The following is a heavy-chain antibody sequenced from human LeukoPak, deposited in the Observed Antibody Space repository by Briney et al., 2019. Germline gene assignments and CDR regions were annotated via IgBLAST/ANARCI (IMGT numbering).Heavy chain of an antibody. Sequence: SETLSLTCTVSGGSISSYYWSWIRQPPGKGLEWIGYIYYSGSTNCNPSLKSRVTISVDTSKNQFSLKLSSVTAADTAVYYCARRPIVATITDAFDIWGQGTMVTVSS. CDR3: ARRPIVATITDAFDI. D-gene: IGHD5-12*01. CDR2: IYYSGST. J-gene: IGHJ3*02. V-gene: IGHV4-59*08. CDR1: GGSISSYY.